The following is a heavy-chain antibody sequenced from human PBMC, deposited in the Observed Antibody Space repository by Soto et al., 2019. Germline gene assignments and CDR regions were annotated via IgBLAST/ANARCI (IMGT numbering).Heavy chain of an antibody. CDR1: GFTFSSYE. D-gene: IGHD2-8*01. CDR2: ISSSGSTI. Sequence: EVQLVESGGGLVQPGGSLRLSCAASGFTFSSYEMNWVRQAPGKGLEWVSYISSSGSTIYYADSVKGRFTISRDNAKNSLYLQMNSLRAEDTAVYYCARYCTNGVCPASDTFDIWGQGTMVTVSS. V-gene: IGHV3-48*03. J-gene: IGHJ3*02. CDR3: ARYCTNGVCPASDTFDI.